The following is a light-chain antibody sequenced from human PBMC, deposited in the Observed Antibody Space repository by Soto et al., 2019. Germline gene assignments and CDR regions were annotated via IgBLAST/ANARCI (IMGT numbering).Light chain of an antibody. CDR1: QDIRNH. CDR2: AAS. CDR3: IQDLNFPFT. V-gene: IGKV1-6*01. J-gene: IGKJ2*01. Sequence: AIQMTQSPSSLSASVGDRVTITCRASQDIRNHLAWYQQKPGTAPKVLISAASSLQTGVPSRFSGSSSGTDFTLTFSSLQPEDFATYSCIQDLNFPFTFGLGTKLEVK.